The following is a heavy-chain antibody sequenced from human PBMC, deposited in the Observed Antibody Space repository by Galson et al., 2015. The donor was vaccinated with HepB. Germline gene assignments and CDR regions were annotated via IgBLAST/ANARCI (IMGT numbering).Heavy chain of an antibody. CDR1: GFTFSSYA. CDR2: ISGSGGST. CDR3: AKGGLYYYGSGSYSRLPPPSY. Sequence: SLRLSCAASGFTFSSYAMSWVRQAPGKGLEWVSAISGSGGSTYYADSVKGRFTISRDNSKNTLYLQMNSLRAEDTAVYYCAKGGLYYYGSGSYSRLPPPSYWGQGTLVTVSS. D-gene: IGHD3-10*01. V-gene: IGHV3-23*01. J-gene: IGHJ4*02.